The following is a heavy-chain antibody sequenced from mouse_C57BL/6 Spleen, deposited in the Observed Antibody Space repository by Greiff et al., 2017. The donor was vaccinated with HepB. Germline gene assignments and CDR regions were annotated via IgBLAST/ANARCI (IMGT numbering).Heavy chain of an antibody. J-gene: IGHJ2*01. CDR3: ARYGYGDYFDY. CDR1: GYSITSDY. CDR2: ISYSGST. D-gene: IGHD2-2*01. Sequence: EVKLVESGPGLAKPSQSLSLTCSVTGYSITSDYWHWIRKFPGNKLEYMGYISYSGSTYYNPSLKSRISITRDTSKNQYYLQLNSVTTEDTATYYCARYGYGDYFDYWGQGTTLTVSS. V-gene: IGHV3-8*01.